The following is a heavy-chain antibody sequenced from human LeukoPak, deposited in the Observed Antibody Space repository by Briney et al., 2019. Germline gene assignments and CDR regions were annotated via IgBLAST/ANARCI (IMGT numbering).Heavy chain of an antibody. Sequence: PSETLSLTCTVSGGSISSYYWSWIRQPPGKGLEWIGSIYHSGSTYYNPSLKSRVTISVDTSKNQFSLKLSSVTAADTAVYYCARGGYYQDYWGQGTLVTVSS. CDR3: ARGGYYQDY. V-gene: IGHV4-38-2*02. CDR1: GGSISSYY. CDR2: IYHSGST. J-gene: IGHJ4*02. D-gene: IGHD1-26*01.